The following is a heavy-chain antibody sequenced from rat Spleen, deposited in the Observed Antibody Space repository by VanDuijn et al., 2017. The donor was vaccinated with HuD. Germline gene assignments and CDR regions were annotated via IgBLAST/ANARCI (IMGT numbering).Heavy chain of an antibody. CDR2: ISYDGIAT. CDR1: GFTFSDYN. CDR3: TTYSDFGTSPFAF. D-gene: IGHD3-2*01. V-gene: IGHV5-7*01. Sequence: EVHQVESGGGLVQPGRSLKLSCAASGFTFSDYNMAWVRQAPKKGLEWVASISYDGIATFYRDSVKCRFTLSRDNAKSTLYLQMGSLRSEYTATYYCTTYSDFGTSPFAFWGHGTLVTVSS. J-gene: IGHJ3*01.